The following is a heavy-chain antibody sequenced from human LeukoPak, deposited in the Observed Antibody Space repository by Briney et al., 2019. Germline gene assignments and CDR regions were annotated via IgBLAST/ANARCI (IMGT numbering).Heavy chain of an antibody. J-gene: IGHJ5*02. D-gene: IGHD1-26*01. CDR1: GGSISSGGYY. CDR3: ARDLGIVGATSWFDP. Sequence: SETPSLTCTVSGGSISSGGYYWSWIRQHPGKGLEWIWYIYYSGSTYYNPSLKSRVTISVDTSKNQFSLKLSSVTAADTAVYYCARDLGIVGATSWFDPWGQGTLVTVSS. V-gene: IGHV4-31*03. CDR2: IYYSGST.